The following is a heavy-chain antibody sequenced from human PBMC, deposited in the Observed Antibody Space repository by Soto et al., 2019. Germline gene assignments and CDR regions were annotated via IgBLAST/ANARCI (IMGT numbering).Heavy chain of an antibody. D-gene: IGHD3-9*01. CDR2: ISSSSSTI. Sequence: GGSLRLSCAASGFTFSSYSMNWVRQAPGKGLEWVSYISSSSSTIYYADSVKGRFTISRDNAKNSLYLQMNSLRAEDTAVYYCAREERRYDILTGYYNLNWFDPWGQGT. V-gene: IGHV3-48*01. CDR1: GFTFSSYS. CDR3: AREERRYDILTGYYNLNWFDP. J-gene: IGHJ5*02.